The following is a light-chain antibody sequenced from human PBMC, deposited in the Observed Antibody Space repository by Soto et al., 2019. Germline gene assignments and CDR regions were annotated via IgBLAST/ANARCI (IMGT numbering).Light chain of an antibody. CDR3: QQRDTWPPFT. Sequence: EIVLTQSPATLSFSLGERATLSCRASQNIRNHLAWYQQKPGQAPRLLIYDASNRATGIPARFSGGRSGTDFSLTISSLEPEDFAVYYCQQRDTWPPFTFGPGTTVDMK. V-gene: IGKV3-11*01. CDR1: QNIRNH. J-gene: IGKJ3*01. CDR2: DAS.